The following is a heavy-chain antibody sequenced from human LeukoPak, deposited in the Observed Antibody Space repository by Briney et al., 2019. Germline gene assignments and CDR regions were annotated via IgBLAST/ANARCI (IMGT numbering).Heavy chain of an antibody. CDR2: IYYSGST. CDR1: GGSLSSSSYY. V-gene: IGHV4-39*01. J-gene: IGHJ3*02. Sequence: SETLSLTCTVSGGSLSSSSYYWAWIRQPPGKGLEWIGSIYYSGSTYYNTSLSSRVTLSVDTSKKHFSLKLSSVTAADTAVYYCARHDIGGGDFENWGQGTMVTVSS. CDR3: ARHDIGGGDFEN. D-gene: IGHD2-15*01.